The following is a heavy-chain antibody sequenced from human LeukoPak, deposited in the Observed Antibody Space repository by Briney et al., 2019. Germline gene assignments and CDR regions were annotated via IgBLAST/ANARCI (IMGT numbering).Heavy chain of an antibody. CDR1: GYTLTELS. CDR3: ATCNPYYYGSRNLKELDY. D-gene: IGHD3-10*01. Sequence: GASVTVSCKVSGYTLTELSMHWVRQAPGKGLEWMGGFDPEDGETIYAQKFQGRVTMTEDTSTDTAYMELSSLRSEDTAVYYCATCNPYYYGSRNLKELDYWGQGTLVTVSS. J-gene: IGHJ4*02. V-gene: IGHV1-24*01. CDR2: FDPEDGET.